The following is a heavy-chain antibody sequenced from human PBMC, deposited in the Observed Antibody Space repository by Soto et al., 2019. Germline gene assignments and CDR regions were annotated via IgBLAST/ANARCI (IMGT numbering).Heavy chain of an antibody. J-gene: IGHJ6*03. Sequence: ASVKVSCKASGYTFTGYYMHWVRQAPGQGLEWMGWINPNSGGTNYAQKFQGWVTMTRDTSISTAYMELSRLRSDDTAVYYCARGTPYYYYYMDVWGKGTTVTVSS. CDR2: INPNSGGT. CDR3: ARGTPYYYYYMDV. CDR1: GYTFTGYY. V-gene: IGHV1-2*04.